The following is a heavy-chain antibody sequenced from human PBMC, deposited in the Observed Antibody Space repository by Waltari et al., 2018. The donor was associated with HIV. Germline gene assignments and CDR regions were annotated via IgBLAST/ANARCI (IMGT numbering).Heavy chain of an antibody. Sequence: DVKLVQSGAELRKPGESLKITCQTSGYSFTTLGIGWVRQKPGKGLEWMGVIYPVDLDARYSPSFQGQVTISVDKSIRTAYLQWSSLRVSDIATYFCASGQLLPDYWGPGTLLTVSS. V-gene: IGHV5-51*01. J-gene: IGHJ4*01. CDR3: ASGQLLPDY. D-gene: IGHD5-18*01. CDR2: IYPVDLDA. CDR1: GYSFTTLG.